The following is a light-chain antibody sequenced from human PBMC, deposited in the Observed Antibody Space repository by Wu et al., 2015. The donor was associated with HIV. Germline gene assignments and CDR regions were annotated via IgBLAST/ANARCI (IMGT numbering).Light chain of an antibody. CDR3: QQRDNWPWT. V-gene: IGKV3-11*01. CDR1: QSVRSY. CDR2: HSS. Sequence: EIMLTQSPGTLSLSPGERATLSCRASQSVRSYLAWYQQKPGQAPRLLIYHSSNRATGIPARFSGRGSGTDFTLTISSLEPEDFAIYYCQQRDNWPWTFGQGTEVEFK. J-gene: IGKJ1*01.